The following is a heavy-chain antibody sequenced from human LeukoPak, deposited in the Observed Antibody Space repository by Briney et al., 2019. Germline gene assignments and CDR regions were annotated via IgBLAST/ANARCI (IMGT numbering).Heavy chain of an antibody. Sequence: PSETLSLTCTVSGGSISSRSYYWGWIRQPPGKGLEWIGSIYYSGSTYYNPSLKSRVTISVDTSKNQFSLKLSSVTAADTAVYYCARIQLSYSYAFDIWGQGTMVTVSS. CDR1: GGSISSRSYY. J-gene: IGHJ3*02. CDR2: IYYSGST. V-gene: IGHV4-39*07. D-gene: IGHD5-18*01. CDR3: ARIQLSYSYAFDI.